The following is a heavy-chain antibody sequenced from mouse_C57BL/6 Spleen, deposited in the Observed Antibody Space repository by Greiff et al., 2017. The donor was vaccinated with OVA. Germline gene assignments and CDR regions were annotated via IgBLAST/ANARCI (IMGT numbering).Heavy chain of an antibody. CDR1: GYTFTSYW. J-gene: IGHJ3*01. CDR2: IDPSDSYT. D-gene: IGHD2-1*01. Sequence: QVHVKQSGAELVKPGASVKLSCKASGYTFTSYWMQWVKQRPGQGLEWIGEIDPSDSYTNYNQKFTGKATLTVDTSSSTAYMQLSSLTSEDSAVYYCAYGNYGESFAYWGQGTLVTVSA. CDR3: AYGNYGESFAY. V-gene: IGHV1-50*01.